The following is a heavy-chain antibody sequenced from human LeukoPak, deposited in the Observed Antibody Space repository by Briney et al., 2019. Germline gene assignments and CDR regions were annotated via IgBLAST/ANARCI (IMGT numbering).Heavy chain of an antibody. CDR1: GYTFTGYY. CDR2: INPNSGGT. CDR3: ARGRGAYCGDCYSLDAFDI. D-gene: IGHD2-21*01. V-gene: IGHV1-2*02. J-gene: IGHJ3*02. Sequence: ASVKVSCKASGYTFTGYYMHWVRQAPGQGLEWMGWINPNSGGTNYAQKFQGRVTMTRDTSISTAYMELSRLRSDDTAVYYCARGRGAYCGDCYSLDAFDIWGQGTMVTVSS.